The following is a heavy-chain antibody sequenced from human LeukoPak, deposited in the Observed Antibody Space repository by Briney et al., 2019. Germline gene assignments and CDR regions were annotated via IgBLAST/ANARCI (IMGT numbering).Heavy chain of an antibody. Sequence: SETLSLTCAVSGGSISSGGYSWSWLRQPPGKGLEWIGYIYHSGSTYYNPSLKSRVTISVDRSKNQFSLKLSSVTAADTAVYYCARGYCSGGSCYRGANWFDPWGQGTLVTVSS. J-gene: IGHJ5*02. D-gene: IGHD2-15*01. CDR3: ARGYCSGGSCYRGANWFDP. V-gene: IGHV4-30-2*01. CDR2: IYHSGST. CDR1: GGSISSGGYS.